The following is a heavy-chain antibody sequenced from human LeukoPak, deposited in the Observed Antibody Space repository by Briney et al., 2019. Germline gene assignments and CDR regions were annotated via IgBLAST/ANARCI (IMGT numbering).Heavy chain of an antibody. V-gene: IGHV1-2*02. CDR2: INPNSGGT. D-gene: IGHD2-2*01. Sequence: ASVKVSCKASGYTFTGDYMHWVRQAPGQGLEWMGWINPNSGGTNYAQKFQGRVTMTRDTSINTAYMELSRLRSDDTAVYYCARPLQGDGTSCSAFDYWGQGTLVTVSS. J-gene: IGHJ4*02. CDR3: ARPLQGDGTSCSAFDY. CDR1: GYTFTGDY.